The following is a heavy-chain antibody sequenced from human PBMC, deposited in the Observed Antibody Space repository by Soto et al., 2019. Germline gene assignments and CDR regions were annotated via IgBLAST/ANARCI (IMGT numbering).Heavy chain of an antibody. V-gene: IGHV1-2*02. J-gene: IGHJ5*01. CDR1: GYYFTGYY. Sequence: QVRLVQSGTEMKKPGASVKVSCKASGYYFTGYYMHWVRQAPGQGLEWMGWINPNSGVTNYPQRFQGRVTMTRDTSISTAYLEVKRLTSDDTAVYYCATNLFSSTSRGSDFASWGQGTLVIVS. CDR2: INPNSGVT. CDR3: ATNLFSSTSRGSDFAS. D-gene: IGHD6-19*01.